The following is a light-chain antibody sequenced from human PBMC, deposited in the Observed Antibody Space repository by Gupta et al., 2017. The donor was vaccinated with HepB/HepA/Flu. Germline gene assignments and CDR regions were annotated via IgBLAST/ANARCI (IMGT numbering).Light chain of an antibody. Sequence: DIQMTQSPSTLSASVGDRVTITCRASQSSSSWLAWYQQKPGEAPKLLIYKASNLQSGVPSRCSGSGSGTEFTLTISSLQPDDFATYYCEQHDSYSLTFGQGTKVEIK. CDR1: QSSSSW. J-gene: IGKJ1*01. CDR2: KAS. V-gene: IGKV1-5*03. CDR3: EQHDSYSLT.